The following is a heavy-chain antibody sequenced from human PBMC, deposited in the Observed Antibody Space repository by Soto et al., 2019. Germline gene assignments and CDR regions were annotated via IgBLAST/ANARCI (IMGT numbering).Heavy chain of an antibody. V-gene: IGHV4-59*01. CDR2: IYYSGST. CDR1: GGSISSYY. Sequence: SETLSLTCTVSGGSISSYYWSWIRQPPGKGLEWIGYIYYSGSTNYNPSLKSRVTISVDTSKNQFSLKLSSVTAADTAVYYCARVEVVTNDAFDIWGQGTMVTVSS. D-gene: IGHD2-15*01. CDR3: ARVEVVTNDAFDI. J-gene: IGHJ3*02.